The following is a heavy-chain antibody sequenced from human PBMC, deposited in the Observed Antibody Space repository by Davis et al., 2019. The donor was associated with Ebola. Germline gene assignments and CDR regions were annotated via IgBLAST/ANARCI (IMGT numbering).Heavy chain of an antibody. Sequence: ASVKVSCKASGYTFTGYYMHWVRQAPGQGLEWMGWINPNSGGTNYAQKFQGRVTMTRDTSISTAYMELSRLRSDDTAVYYCARDQGSSGWFVGDWFDPWGQGTLVTVSS. V-gene: IGHV1-2*02. CDR2: INPNSGGT. J-gene: IGHJ5*02. CDR3: ARDQGSSGWFVGDWFDP. CDR1: GYTFTGYY. D-gene: IGHD6-19*01.